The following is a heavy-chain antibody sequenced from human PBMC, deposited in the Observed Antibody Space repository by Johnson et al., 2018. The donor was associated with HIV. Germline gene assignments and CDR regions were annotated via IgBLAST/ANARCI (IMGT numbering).Heavy chain of an antibody. Sequence: VQLVESGGGLVQPGGSLRLSCAASGFTFSSYDMHWVRQATGKGLEWVSAIGTAGDTYYPGSVKGRFTISRENAKNSLFLHMNSLRAGDTGVYYCAGAAGAAPSAFDIWGQGTMGTVSS. D-gene: IGHD6-19*01. J-gene: IGHJ3*02. CDR1: GFTFSSYD. CDR3: AGAAGAAPSAFDI. V-gene: IGHV3-13*01. CDR2: IGTAGDT.